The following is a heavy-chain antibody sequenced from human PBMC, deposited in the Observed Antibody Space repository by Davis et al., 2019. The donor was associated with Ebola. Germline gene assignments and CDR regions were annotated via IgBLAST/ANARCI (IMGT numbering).Heavy chain of an antibody. Sequence: ASVKVSCKASRYTFSDSNIHWMRQAPGQGREWLGRVILKSGATNYAQTFQGRVTMTRDTSLSTVYMELSSLRYDDTADYYCARGHNYAHEYWGQGTLVTVSS. CDR1: RYTFSDSN. J-gene: IGHJ4*02. D-gene: IGHD4-11*01. CDR2: VILKSGAT. CDR3: ARGHNYAHEY. V-gene: IGHV1-2*06.